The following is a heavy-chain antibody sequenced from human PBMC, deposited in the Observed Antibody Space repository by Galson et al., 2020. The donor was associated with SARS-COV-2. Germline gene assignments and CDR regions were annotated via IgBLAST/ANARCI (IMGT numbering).Heavy chain of an antibody. CDR1: GGSISTTSYF. CDR2: IYYSGTT. CDR3: AGRGGTGTTQNFDL. Sequence: SETLSLTCTASGGSISTTSYFWGWIRQPPGKGLEWIGTIYYSGTTYYNPSLRSRVTISVDTSRNQFSLKLNSVTAADTAVYYCAGRGGTGTTQNFDLWGRGTLVTVS. D-gene: IGHD4-17*01. J-gene: IGHJ2*01. V-gene: IGHV4-39*01.